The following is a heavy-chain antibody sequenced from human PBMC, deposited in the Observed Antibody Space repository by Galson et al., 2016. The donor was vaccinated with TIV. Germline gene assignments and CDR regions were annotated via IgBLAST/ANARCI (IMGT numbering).Heavy chain of an antibody. Sequence: SLRLSCAASGFTFGSYGMHWVRHGPGKGLEWLAFVSYDRSDKNYADSMKGRFTISRDNFKNTLYLQMSSLRAEDTAVYYCARGFSSYYFDYWGQGTLVTVSS. V-gene: IGHV3-30*03. CDR3: ARGFSSYYFDY. CDR1: GFTFGSYG. CDR2: VSYDRSDK. J-gene: IGHJ4*02. D-gene: IGHD6-13*01.